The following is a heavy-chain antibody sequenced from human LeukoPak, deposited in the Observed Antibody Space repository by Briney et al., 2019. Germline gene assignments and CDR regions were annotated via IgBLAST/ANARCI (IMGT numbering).Heavy chain of an antibody. CDR2: INPNSGGT. D-gene: IGHD3-22*01. CDR1: GYTFTGYY. J-gene: IGHJ5*02. CDR3: ARDGTYYYDSSGYDPSWFDP. V-gene: IGHV1-2*02. Sequence: ASVKVSCKASGYTFTGYYMHWVRQAPGQGLEWMGWINPNSGGTNYAQKFQGRVTMTRDTSISTAYMELSRLRSDDTAVYYCARDGTYYYDSSGYDPSWFDPWGQGTLVTVSS.